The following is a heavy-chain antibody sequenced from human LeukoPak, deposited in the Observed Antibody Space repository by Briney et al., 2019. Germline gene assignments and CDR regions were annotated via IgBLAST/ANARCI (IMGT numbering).Heavy chain of an antibody. CDR3: ARESYSSSYYASNFDY. J-gene: IGHJ4*02. V-gene: IGHV4-4*07. CDR2: IYTSGST. CDR1: DGSISTYY. Sequence: SETLSLTCTVSDGSISTYYWSWIRQPAGKGLEWIGRIYTSGSTNYNPSLKSRVTMSVDTSKNQFSLKLSSVTAADTAVYYCARESYSSSYYASNFDYWGQGTLVTVSS. D-gene: IGHD6-13*01.